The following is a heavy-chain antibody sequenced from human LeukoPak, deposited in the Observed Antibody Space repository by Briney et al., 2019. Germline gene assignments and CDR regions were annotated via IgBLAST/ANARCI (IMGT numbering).Heavy chain of an antibody. D-gene: IGHD3-10*01. CDR2: ISAYNGNT. J-gene: IGHJ4*02. CDR1: GYTFTSYG. V-gene: IGHV1-18*01. Sequence: ASVKVSCKASGYTFTSYGISWVRQAPGQGLEWIGWISAYNGNTNYAQKLQGRVTMTTDTSTSTAYMELRSLRSDDTAVYYCARLGNTYGSGTPDYWGQGTLVTVSS. CDR3: ARLGNTYGSGTPDY.